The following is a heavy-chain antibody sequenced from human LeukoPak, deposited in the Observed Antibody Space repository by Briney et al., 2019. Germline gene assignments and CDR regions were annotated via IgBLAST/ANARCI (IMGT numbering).Heavy chain of an antibody. Sequence: SETLSLTCAVSGDSITNTNWWSWVRQPPQKGLEWIGEIYHSGSTIYSPSLKSRVIISVDTSKNQFSLKLSSVTAADTAVYYCASSPRGVAGTFDYWGQGTLVTVSS. CDR3: ASSPRGVAGTFDY. V-gene: IGHV4-4*02. CDR2: IYHSGST. D-gene: IGHD6-19*01. J-gene: IGHJ4*02. CDR1: GDSITNTNW.